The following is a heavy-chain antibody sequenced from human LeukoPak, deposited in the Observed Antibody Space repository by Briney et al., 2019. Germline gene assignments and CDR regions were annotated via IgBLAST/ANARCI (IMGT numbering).Heavy chain of an antibody. V-gene: IGHV1-3*03. Sequence: ASVKVSCKASGYSFTGHYMHWVRQAPGQRLEWMGWINAGNGNTKYSQEFQGRVTITRDTSASTAYMELSSLRSEDMAVYYCARGPLAYCGGDCSVPFDYWGQGALVTVSS. CDR3: ARGPLAYCGGDCSVPFDY. D-gene: IGHD2-21*02. CDR2: INAGNGNT. CDR1: GYSFTGHY. J-gene: IGHJ4*02.